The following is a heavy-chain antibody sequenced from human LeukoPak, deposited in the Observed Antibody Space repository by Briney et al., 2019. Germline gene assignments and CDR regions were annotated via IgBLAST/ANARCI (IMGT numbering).Heavy chain of an antibody. D-gene: IGHD6-13*01. Sequence: ASVKVSCEASGYTFTGYYMHWARQAPGQGLEWMGWISPNSGATNYAQKFQGRVTMTRDTSICTAYMELSRLRSDDTAVYYCARVGRRAAAGTPFDYWGQGTLVTVSS. V-gene: IGHV1-2*02. CDR3: ARVGRRAAAGTPFDY. CDR1: GYTFTGYY. J-gene: IGHJ4*02. CDR2: ISPNSGAT.